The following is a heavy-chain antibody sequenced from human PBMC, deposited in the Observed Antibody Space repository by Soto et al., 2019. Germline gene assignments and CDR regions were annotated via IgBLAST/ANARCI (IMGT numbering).Heavy chain of an antibody. V-gene: IGHV1-69*13. J-gene: IGHJ6*02. Sequence: SVKVSCKASGGTFSTHAIIWVRQAPGHGLEWMGGIIPISGTTYYTQKFQGRVTITADEPTSTAFMELSSLKSEDTAVFYCARGYCSGGNCYSGMDVWGQGTMVTGSS. D-gene: IGHD2-15*01. CDR3: ARGYCSGGNCYSGMDV. CDR1: GGTFSTHA. CDR2: IIPISGTT.